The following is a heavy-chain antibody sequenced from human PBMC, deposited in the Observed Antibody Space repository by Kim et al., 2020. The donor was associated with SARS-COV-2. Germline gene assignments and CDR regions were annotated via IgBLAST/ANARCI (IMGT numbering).Heavy chain of an antibody. CDR2: IYYSGST. CDR1: GVSISSGGYY. Sequence: SETLSLTCTVSGVSISSGGYYWSWIRQHPGKGLEWIGYIYYSGSTYYNPSLKSRVTISVDTSKNQFSLKLSSVTAADTAVYYCARDTYYDFWSGYSHFYGMDVWGQGTTVTVSS. J-gene: IGHJ6*02. V-gene: IGHV4-31*03. D-gene: IGHD3-3*01. CDR3: ARDTYYDFWSGYSHFYGMDV.